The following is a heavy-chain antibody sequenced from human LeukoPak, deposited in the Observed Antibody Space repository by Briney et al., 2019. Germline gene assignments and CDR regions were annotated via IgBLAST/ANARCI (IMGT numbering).Heavy chain of an antibody. D-gene: IGHD3-22*01. V-gene: IGHV1-8*03. Sequence: ASVKVSCKASGYTFTSYDINWVRQATGQGLEWMGWMNPNSGNTGYAQEFQGRVTITRNTSISTAYMELSSLRSEDTAVYYCARIHYYNSSESFSPDVWGQGTLVTVSS. CDR3: ARIHYYNSSESFSPDV. J-gene: IGHJ4*02. CDR2: MNPNSGNT. CDR1: GYTFTSYD.